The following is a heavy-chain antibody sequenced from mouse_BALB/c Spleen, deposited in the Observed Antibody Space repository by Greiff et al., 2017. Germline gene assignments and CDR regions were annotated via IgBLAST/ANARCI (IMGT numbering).Heavy chain of an antibody. J-gene: IGHJ4*01. CDR2: ISSGGGST. Sequence: EVMLVESGGGLVKPGGSLKLSCAASGFAFSSYDMSWVRQTPEKRLEWVAYISSGGGSTYYPDTVKGRFTISRDNAKNTLYLQMSSLKSEDTAMYYCARSYYGSSYLYAMDYWGQGTSVTVSS. CDR1: GFAFSSYD. D-gene: IGHD1-1*01. V-gene: IGHV5-12-1*01. CDR3: ARSYYGSSYLYAMDY.